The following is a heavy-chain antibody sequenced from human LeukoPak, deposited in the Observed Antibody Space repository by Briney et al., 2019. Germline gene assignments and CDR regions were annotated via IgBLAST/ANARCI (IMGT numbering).Heavy chain of an antibody. J-gene: IGHJ5*02. D-gene: IGHD6-6*01. Sequence: SETLSLTCTVSGGSISSYYWSWIRQPPGKGLEWIGYIYYSGSTNYNHSLKSRVTISVDTSKNQFSLKLSSVTAADTAVYYCARHGSREAALPYNWFDPWGQGTLVTVSS. CDR2: IYYSGST. CDR3: ARHGSREAALPYNWFDP. V-gene: IGHV4-59*08. CDR1: GGSISSYY.